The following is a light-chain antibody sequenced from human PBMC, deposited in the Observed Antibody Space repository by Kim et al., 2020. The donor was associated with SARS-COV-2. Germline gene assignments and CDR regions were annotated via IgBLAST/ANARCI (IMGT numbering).Light chain of an antibody. Sequence: QAGLTQPPSVSKGLRQTATLTCTGNSNIVGNQGAAWLQQHQGHPPKLLSYRNNNRPSGISERFSAARSGNTASLTITGLQPEDEADYYCSALDSSLSAHVVFGGGTQLT. CDR3: SALDSSLSAHVV. CDR2: RNN. V-gene: IGLV10-54*02. CDR1: SNIVGNQG. J-gene: IGLJ2*01.